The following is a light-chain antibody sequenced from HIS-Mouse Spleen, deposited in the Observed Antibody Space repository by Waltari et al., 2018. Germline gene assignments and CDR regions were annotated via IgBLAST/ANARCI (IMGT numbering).Light chain of an antibody. Sequence: QSALTQPASVSGSPGQSITISCPGTSRDVGRYNLVPWYQQHPGKAPKLMIYEGSKRPSGVSNRFSGSKSGNTASLTISGLQAEDEADYYCCSYAGSSTLVFGGGTKLTVL. CDR3: CSYAGSSTLV. CDR2: EGS. CDR1: SRDVGRYNL. V-gene: IGLV2-23*01. J-gene: IGLJ2*01.